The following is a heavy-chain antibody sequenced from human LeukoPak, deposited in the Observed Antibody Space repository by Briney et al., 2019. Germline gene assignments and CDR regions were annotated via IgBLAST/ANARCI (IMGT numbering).Heavy chain of an antibody. Sequence: SETLSLTCTVSGGSISSSSYYWGWIRQPPGKGLEWIGSIYYSGSTYYNPSLKSRDTISVDTSKNQFSLKLSSVTAADTAVYYCLSYYDILTGYFQWGQGTLVTVSS. D-gene: IGHD3-9*01. CDR2: IYYSGST. V-gene: IGHV4-39*01. CDR1: GGSISSSSYY. J-gene: IGHJ4*02. CDR3: LSYYDILTGYFQ.